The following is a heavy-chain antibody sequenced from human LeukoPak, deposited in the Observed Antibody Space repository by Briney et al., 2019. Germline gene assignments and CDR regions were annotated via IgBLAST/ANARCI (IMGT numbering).Heavy chain of an antibody. J-gene: IGHJ4*02. CDR2: IYHSGST. CDR3: AREGIYDNYYDSSGYHY. D-gene: IGHD3-22*01. CDR1: GGSISNSNW. Sequence: SGTLSLTCAVSGGSISNSNWWNWVRQPPGKGLEWIGEIYHSGSTNYNPSLRSRVTISVDTSKNQFSLKLSSVTAADTAVYYCAREGIYDNYYDSSGYHYWGQGTLVTVSS. V-gene: IGHV4-4*02.